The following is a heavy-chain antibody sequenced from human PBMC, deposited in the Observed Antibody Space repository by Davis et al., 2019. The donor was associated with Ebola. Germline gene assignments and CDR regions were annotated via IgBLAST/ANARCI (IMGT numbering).Heavy chain of an antibody. CDR1: RFSFSSCS. V-gene: IGHV3-23*01. D-gene: IGHD6-13*01. J-gene: IGHJ4*02. CDR2: ISGSGGST. CDR3: ATKGLQQLHLDY. Sequence: PGGSLRLSCAASRFSFSSCSMNWVRQAPGKGLEWVSAISGSGGSTYYADSVKGRFTISRDNSKNTLYLQMNSLRAEDTAVYYCATKGLQQLHLDYWGQGTLVTVSS.